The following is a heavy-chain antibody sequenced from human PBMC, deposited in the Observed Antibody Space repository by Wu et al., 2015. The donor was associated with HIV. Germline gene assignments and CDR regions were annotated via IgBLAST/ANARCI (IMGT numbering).Heavy chain of an antibody. D-gene: IGHD6-6*01. CDR3: ARGLVFYRRVYGMDV. CDR1: GYTFSSYG. Sequence: QGQLVQSGVEVKKPGASVKVSCKATGYTFSSYGISWVRQAPGQGPEWMGWISVQNGNTNYAQKFQGRVAMTTETSTSTAYMELRSLTSDDTAVYYCARGLVFYRRVYGMDVWGQGTTVTVSS. J-gene: IGHJ6*02. V-gene: IGHV1-18*01. CDR2: ISVQNGNT.